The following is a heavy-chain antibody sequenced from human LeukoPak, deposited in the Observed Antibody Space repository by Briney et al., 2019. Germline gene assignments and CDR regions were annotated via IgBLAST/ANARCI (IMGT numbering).Heavy chain of an antibody. J-gene: IGHJ4*02. Sequence: SETLSLXCAVSGYSISSGYYWGWIRQPPGKGLEWIGSIYHSGSTYYNPSLKSRVTISVDTFKNQFSLKLSSVTAADTAVYYCARLYSGVTRPFDYWGQGTLVTVSS. CDR2: IYHSGST. D-gene: IGHD4-23*01. V-gene: IGHV4-38-2*01. CDR3: ARLYSGVTRPFDY. CDR1: GYSISSGYY.